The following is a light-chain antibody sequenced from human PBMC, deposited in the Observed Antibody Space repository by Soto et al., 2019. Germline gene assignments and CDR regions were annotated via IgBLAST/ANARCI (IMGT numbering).Light chain of an antibody. Sequence: EIVLTQSPATLSLSPGERATLXXXASESVRHYVAWYQQKPGQAPRLLIYGASSRATGIPDRFSGSGSGTEFTLTISSLQSEDFAVYYCQKFNKWPWTFGQGTKVDIK. CDR3: QKFNKWPWT. CDR1: ESVRHY. CDR2: GAS. V-gene: IGKV3D-15*01. J-gene: IGKJ1*01.